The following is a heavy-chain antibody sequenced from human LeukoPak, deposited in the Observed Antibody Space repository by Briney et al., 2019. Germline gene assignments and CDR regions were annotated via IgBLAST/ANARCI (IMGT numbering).Heavy chain of an antibody. CDR3: AKASIYVYYGMDV. V-gene: IGHV3-30*18. CDR2: ISYDGSNK. J-gene: IGHJ6*02. CDR1: GFTFTNYG. Sequence: PGRSLRLSCAASGFTFTNYGMHWVRQAPGKGLEWAAVISYDGSNKYYVDSVKGRFTISRDNSKNTLSLQMNSLRAEDTAVYYCAKASIYVYYGMDVWGQGTTAIVSS. D-gene: IGHD3-16*02.